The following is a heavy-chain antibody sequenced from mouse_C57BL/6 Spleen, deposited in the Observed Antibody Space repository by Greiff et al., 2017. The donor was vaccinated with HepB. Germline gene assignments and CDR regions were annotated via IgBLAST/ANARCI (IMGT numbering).Heavy chain of an antibody. V-gene: IGHV5-17*01. Sequence: EVKLVESGGGLVKPGGSLKLSCAASGFTFSDYGMHWVRQAPEKGLEWVAYISSGSSTIYYADTVKGRFTISRDNAKNTLFLQMTSLRSEDTAMYYCARPLFSFYTTGVATEAMDYWGQGTSVTVSS. CDR3: ARPLFSFYTTGVATEAMDY. J-gene: IGHJ4*01. D-gene: IGHD1-1*01. CDR2: ISSGSSTI. CDR1: GFTFSDYG.